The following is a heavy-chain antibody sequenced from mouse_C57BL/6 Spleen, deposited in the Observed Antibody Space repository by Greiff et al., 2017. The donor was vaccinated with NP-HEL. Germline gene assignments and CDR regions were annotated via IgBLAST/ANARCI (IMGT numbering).Heavy chain of an antibody. V-gene: IGHV1-80*01. Sequence: QVQLQQSGAELVKPGASVKISCKASGYAFSSSWMNWVKQRPGKGLEWIGQIYPGDGDTNYNGKFKGKATLTVDKSSSTAYMQLSSLPSEDSAGYYCGREDYYGSSSWYIDVWGTGTTVTVSS. CDR2: IYPGDGDT. CDR3: GREDYYGSSSWYIDV. CDR1: GYAFSSSW. D-gene: IGHD1-1*01. J-gene: IGHJ1*03.